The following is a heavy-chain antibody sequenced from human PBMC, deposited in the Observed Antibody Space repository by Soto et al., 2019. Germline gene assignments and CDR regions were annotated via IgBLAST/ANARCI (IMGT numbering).Heavy chain of an antibody. V-gene: IGHV5-10-1*01. CDR3: ARYHYYYYCMDV. CDR2: IDPSDSYT. Sequence: GESLEISCQGSWYSFTSYWISWVRQMPGKGMEWMGRIDPSDSYTNYSPSFQGHVTISADKPIRTAYLQCSSLKASHTPMYYCARYHYYYYCMDVWGQGTTVTVSS. CDR1: WYSFTSYW. J-gene: IGHJ6*02.